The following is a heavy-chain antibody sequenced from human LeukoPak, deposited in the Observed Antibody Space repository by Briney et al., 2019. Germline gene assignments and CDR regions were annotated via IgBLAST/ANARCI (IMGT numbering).Heavy chain of an antibody. V-gene: IGHV3-21*01. CDR3: TKDRNDLSSGYYQGGEFDS. J-gene: IGHJ4*02. D-gene: IGHD3-3*01. Sequence: GGSLRLSCAASGFAFSRFGVNWVRQAPGKGLEWVSSISSSSSYIYYADSVKGRFTISRDNAKDSLYLQMSSLRDEDTATYYCTKDRNDLSSGYYQGGEFDSWGQGTLVIVSS. CDR1: GFAFSRFG. CDR2: ISSSSSYI.